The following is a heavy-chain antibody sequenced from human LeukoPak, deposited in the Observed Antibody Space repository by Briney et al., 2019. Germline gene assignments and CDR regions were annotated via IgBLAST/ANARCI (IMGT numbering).Heavy chain of an antibody. J-gene: IGHJ6*03. CDR3: AKCGDGYNSGYYYYYMDV. D-gene: IGHD5-24*01. Sequence: PGGSLRLSCAASGFTSSSYAMTWVRQAPGKGLEWVSAISGSGGSTYYADSVKGQFTISRDNSKNTLFLQMNSLRAEDTAVYYCAKCGDGYNSGYYYYYMDVWGKGTPVTVSS. CDR1: GFTSSSYA. CDR2: ISGSGGST. V-gene: IGHV3-23*01.